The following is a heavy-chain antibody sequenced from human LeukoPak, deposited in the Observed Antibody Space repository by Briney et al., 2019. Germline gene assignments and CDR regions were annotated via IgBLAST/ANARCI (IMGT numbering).Heavy chain of an antibody. Sequence: GGSLRLSCAASGFTFSSYGMHWVRQAPGKGLEWVAVIWYDGSNKYYADSVKGRFTISRDNSKNTLYLQMNSLRAEDTAVYYCARERVVGHSAFDYWGQGTLVTVS. V-gene: IGHV3-33*01. D-gene: IGHD2-15*01. CDR1: GFTFSSYG. J-gene: IGHJ4*02. CDR3: ARERVVGHSAFDY. CDR2: IWYDGSNK.